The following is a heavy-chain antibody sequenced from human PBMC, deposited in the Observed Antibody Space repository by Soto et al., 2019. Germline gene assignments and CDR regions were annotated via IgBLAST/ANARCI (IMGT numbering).Heavy chain of an antibody. D-gene: IGHD3-22*01. CDR3: AREYYYDSSGYSPNWFDP. J-gene: IGHJ5*02. V-gene: IGHV1-18*01. Sequence: GASVKVSCKASGYTFTSYGISWVRQAPGQGLEWMGWISAYNGNTNYAQKLQGRVTMTTDTSTSTAYMELRSLRSDDTAVYYCAREYYYDSSGYSPNWFDPWGQGTLVTVSS. CDR2: ISAYNGNT. CDR1: GYTFTSYG.